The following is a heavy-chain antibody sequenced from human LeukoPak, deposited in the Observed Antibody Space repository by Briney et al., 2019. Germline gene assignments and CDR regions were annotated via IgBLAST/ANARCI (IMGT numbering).Heavy chain of an antibody. Sequence: SETLSLTCTASGGSVSSGSYYWSWIRQPPGKGLEWIGYIYYSGGTNYNPSLKSRVTISVDTSKNQFSLKLSSVTAADTAVYYCARDTYYYDSSGYFIYYFDYWGQGTLVTVSS. D-gene: IGHD3-22*01. V-gene: IGHV4-61*01. J-gene: IGHJ4*02. CDR1: GGSVSSGSYY. CDR3: ARDTYYYDSSGYFIYYFDY. CDR2: IYYSGGT.